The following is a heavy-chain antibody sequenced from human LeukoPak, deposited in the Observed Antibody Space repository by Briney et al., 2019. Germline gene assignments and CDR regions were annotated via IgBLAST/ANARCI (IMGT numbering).Heavy chain of an antibody. Sequence: PSETLSLTCAVYGGSFSGYYWSWIRQPPGKGLEWIGEINHSGSTNYNPSLKSRVTISVDTSKNQFSLKLSSVTAADTAVYYCGRGAAGMFDYWGQGTLVTVSS. CDR3: GRGAAGMFDY. D-gene: IGHD6-13*01. CDR2: INHSGST. CDR1: GGSFSGYY. V-gene: IGHV4-34*01. J-gene: IGHJ4*02.